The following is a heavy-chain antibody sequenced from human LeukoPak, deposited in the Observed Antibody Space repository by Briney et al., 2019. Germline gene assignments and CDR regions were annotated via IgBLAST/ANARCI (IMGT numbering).Heavy chain of an antibody. J-gene: IGHJ4*02. CDR2: ISSSGSTI. Sequence: PGGSLRLSCAASGFTFSSYEMNWVRQAPGKGREWVSYISSSGSTIYYADSVKGRFTISRDNAKNSLYLQMNSLRAEDTAVYYCARDLNSNPLDYWGQGTLVTVSS. D-gene: IGHD1-1*01. CDR3: ARDLNSNPLDY. V-gene: IGHV3-48*03. CDR1: GFTFSSYE.